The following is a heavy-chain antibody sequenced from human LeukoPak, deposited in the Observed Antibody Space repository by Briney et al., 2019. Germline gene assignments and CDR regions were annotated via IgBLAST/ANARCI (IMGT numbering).Heavy chain of an antibody. CDR3: AGRDGYKIIDY. D-gene: IGHD5-24*01. V-gene: IGHV4-34*01. CDR2: INHSGST. CDR1: GGSFSGYY. Sequence: PSETLSLTCAVYGGSFSGYYWSWIRQPPGKGLEWIGEINHSGSTNYNPSLKSRVTISVDTSKNQFSLKLSSVTAADTAVYYCAGRDGYKIIDYWGQGTLATVSS. J-gene: IGHJ4*02.